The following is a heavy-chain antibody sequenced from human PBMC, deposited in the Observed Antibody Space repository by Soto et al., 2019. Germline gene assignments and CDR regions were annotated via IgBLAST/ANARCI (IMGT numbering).Heavy chain of an antibody. J-gene: IGHJ6*02. CDR2: IYYSGST. D-gene: IGHD6-19*01. CDR3: ARDQVNIAVDGTHYFYGMDV. V-gene: IGHV4-59*01. Sequence: QVQLQESGPGLVKPSETLSLTCTVSGGSISSYYWSWIRQPPGKGLEWIGNIYYSGSTKYNPSLKSRVPISVETSKHQFSLKLSSVTAADTAVYYCARDQVNIAVDGTHYFYGMDVWGQGTTVTVSS. CDR1: GGSISSYY.